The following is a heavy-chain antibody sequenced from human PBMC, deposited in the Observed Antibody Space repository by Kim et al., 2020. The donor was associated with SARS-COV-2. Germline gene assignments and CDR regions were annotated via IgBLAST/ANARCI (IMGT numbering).Heavy chain of an antibody. D-gene: IGHD3-22*01. CDR3: ARDQKIGNYDSTGGMDV. CDR2: IYYSGST. CDR1: GGSISSGGYY. J-gene: IGHJ6*02. V-gene: IGHV4-31*03. Sequence: SETLSRTCTVSGGSISSGGYYWSWIRQHPGKGLEWIGYIYYSGSTYYNPSLKSRVTISVDTSKNQFSLKLSSVTAADTAVYYCARDQKIGNYDSTGGMDVWGQGTTVTVSS.